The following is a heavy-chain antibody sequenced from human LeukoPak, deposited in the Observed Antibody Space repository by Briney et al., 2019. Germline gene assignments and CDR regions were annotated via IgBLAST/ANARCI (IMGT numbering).Heavy chain of an antibody. J-gene: IGHJ4*02. CDR3: ATTYPLFDY. CDR1: GFTFSTYS. V-gene: IGHV3-21*01. CDR2: ISRSSTYI. Sequence: GGSLRLSCAASGFTFSTYSRNWVRQAPGKGLEWVSSISRSSTYIYYADSVQRRFTISRDNAENSLYLQMNRLRAEDTAVYYCATTYPLFDYWGQGTLVTVSS.